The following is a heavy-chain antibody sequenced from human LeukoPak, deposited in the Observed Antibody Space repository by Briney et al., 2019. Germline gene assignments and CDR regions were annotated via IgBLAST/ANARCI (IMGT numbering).Heavy chain of an antibody. V-gene: IGHV6-1*01. J-gene: IGHJ3*02. D-gene: IGHD5-18*01. Sequence: PSQTLSLTCDISGDSVSSKRAAWNWIRQSPARGLEWLGRTYYRSRWYNEYAEAVKSRVTVNPDTSKNRFSLQLSSVTPEDTAVYYCVRGGQGDGHSADEGFDIWGQGTMVTVS. CDR3: VRGGQGDGHSADEGFDI. CDR2: TYYRSRWYN. CDR1: GDSVSSKRAA.